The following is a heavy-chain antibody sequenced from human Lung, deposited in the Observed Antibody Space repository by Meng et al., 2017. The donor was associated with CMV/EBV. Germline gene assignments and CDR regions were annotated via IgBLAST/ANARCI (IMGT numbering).Heavy chain of an antibody. Sequence: SVKVSCKASGGTFSSYAISWVRQAPGQGLEWMGGIIPIFGTANYAQKFQGRVTITTDESTSTAHMELSSLRSEDTAVYYCARGKDIVVVPAAYTFDYWGQGXLVTVSS. J-gene: IGHJ4*02. CDR1: GGTFSSYA. V-gene: IGHV1-69*05. CDR2: IIPIFGTA. D-gene: IGHD2-2*01. CDR3: ARGKDIVVVPAAYTFDY.